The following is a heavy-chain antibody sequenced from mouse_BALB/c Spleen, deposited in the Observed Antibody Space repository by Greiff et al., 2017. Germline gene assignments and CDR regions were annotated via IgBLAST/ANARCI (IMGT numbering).Heavy chain of an antibody. Sequence: EVMLVESGGGLVQPGGSRKLSCAASGFTFSSFGMHWVRQAPEKGLEWVAYISSGSSTIYYADTVKGRFTISRDNPKNTLFLQMTSLRSEDTAMYYCARRDYYGSSYTWFAYWGQGTLVTVAA. CDR3: ARRDYYGSSYTWFAY. CDR1: GFTFSSFG. CDR2: ISSGSSTI. J-gene: IGHJ3*01. D-gene: IGHD1-1*01. V-gene: IGHV5-17*02.